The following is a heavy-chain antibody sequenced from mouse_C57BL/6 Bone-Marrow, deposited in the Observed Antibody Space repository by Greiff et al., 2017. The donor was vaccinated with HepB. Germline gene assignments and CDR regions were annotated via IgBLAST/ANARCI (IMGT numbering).Heavy chain of an antibody. CDR2: ISDGGSYT. CDR3: ARDRTGGGFAY. J-gene: IGHJ3*01. CDR1: GFTFSSYA. D-gene: IGHD4-1*01. Sequence: EVMLVESGGGLVKPGGSLKLSCAASGFTFSSYAMSWVRQTPEKRLEWVATISDGGSYTYYPDNVKGRFTISRDNAKNNLYLQMSHLKSEDTAMYYCARDRTGGGFAYWGQGTLVTVSA. V-gene: IGHV5-4*01.